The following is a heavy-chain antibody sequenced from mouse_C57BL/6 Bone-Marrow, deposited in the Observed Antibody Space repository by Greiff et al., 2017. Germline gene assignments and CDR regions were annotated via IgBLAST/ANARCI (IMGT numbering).Heavy chain of an antibody. CDR2: ISDGGSYT. CDR1: GFTFSSYA. Sequence: EVKVVESGGGLVKPGGSLKLSCAASGFTFSSYAMSWVRQTPEKRLEWVATISDGGSYTNYPDNVKGRFTISRDNAKNNLYLQMSHLKSEDTAMYYCARYPSMATGRFDYWGQGTTLTVSS. D-gene: IGHD1-1*02. J-gene: IGHJ2*01. CDR3: ARYPSMATGRFDY. V-gene: IGHV5-4*03.